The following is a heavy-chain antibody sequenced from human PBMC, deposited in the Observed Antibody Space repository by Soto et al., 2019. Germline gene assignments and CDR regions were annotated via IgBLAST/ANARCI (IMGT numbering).Heavy chain of an antibody. CDR3: AKDRIGSSGFFDY. CDR2: ISGSGGST. D-gene: IGHD6-19*01. CDR1: GFTFSSYA. Sequence: EVQLLESGGGLVQPGGSLRLSCAASGFTFSSYAMSWVRQAPGKGLEWVSAISGSGGSTYYADSVKGLFTISRDNSKNTLYLQMNSLRAEDTAVYYCAKDRIGSSGFFDYWGQGTLVTVSS. V-gene: IGHV3-23*01. J-gene: IGHJ4*02.